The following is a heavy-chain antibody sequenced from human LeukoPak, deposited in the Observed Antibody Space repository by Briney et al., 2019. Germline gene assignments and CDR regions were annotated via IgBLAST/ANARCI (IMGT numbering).Heavy chain of an antibody. J-gene: IGHJ5*02. Sequence: GGSLRLSCAASGFTFSSYAMHWVRQAPGKGLEWVAVISYDGSNKYYADSVKGRFTISRDNSKNTLYLQMNSLRAEDTAVYYCARVVYSYGYGFDPWGQGTLVTVSS. V-gene: IGHV3-30-3*01. D-gene: IGHD5-18*01. CDR3: ARVVYSYGYGFDP. CDR2: ISYDGSNK. CDR1: GFTFSSYA.